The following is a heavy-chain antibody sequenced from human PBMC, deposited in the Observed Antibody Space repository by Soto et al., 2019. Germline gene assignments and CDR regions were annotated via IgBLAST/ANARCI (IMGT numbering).Heavy chain of an antibody. CDR1: GYTFTSYA. V-gene: IGHV1-3*01. D-gene: IGHD2-2*01. CDR3: ARGGGYQLLYDY. Sequence: ASVKVSCKASGYTFTSYAMHWVRQAPGQRLEWVGWINAGNGNTKYSQKFQGRVSITRDTSASTAYMELSSLRSEDTAVYYCARGGGYQLLYDYWGQGTLVTVSS. CDR2: INAGNGNT. J-gene: IGHJ4*02.